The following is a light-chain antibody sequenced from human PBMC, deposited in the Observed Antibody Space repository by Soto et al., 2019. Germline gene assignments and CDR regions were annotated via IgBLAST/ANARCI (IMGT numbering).Light chain of an antibody. CDR3: CAYAGSYTDV. CDR2: DMS. J-gene: IGLJ1*01. CDR1: NSDVGGYEH. Sequence: QSALTQPRSVSGSPGQSVTISCTGTNSDVGGYEHVSWYQQHPGKAPKLMIYDMSKRPSGVPDRFSGSRSGNTASLTISGLQAEDEADYYCCAYAGSYTDVFGTGTKLTVL. V-gene: IGLV2-11*01.